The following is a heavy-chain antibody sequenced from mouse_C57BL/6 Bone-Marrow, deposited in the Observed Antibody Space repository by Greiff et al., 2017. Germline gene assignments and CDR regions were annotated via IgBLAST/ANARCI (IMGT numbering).Heavy chain of an antibody. V-gene: IGHV1-18*01. Sequence: EVQLQQSGPELVKPGASVKIPCKASGYTFTDYNMDWVKQSHGKSLEWIGDINPNNGGTIYNQKFKGKATLTVDKSSSTAYMALRSLTSEDTAVYYCALIYYYGSSPYYYAMDYWGQGTSVTVSS. CDR3: ALIYYYGSSPYYYAMDY. D-gene: IGHD1-1*01. CDR1: GYTFTDYN. J-gene: IGHJ4*01. CDR2: INPNNGGT.